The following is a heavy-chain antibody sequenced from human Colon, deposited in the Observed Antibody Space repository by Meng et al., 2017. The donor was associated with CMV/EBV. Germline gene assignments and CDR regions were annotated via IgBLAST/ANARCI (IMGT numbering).Heavy chain of an antibody. V-gene: IGHV3-7*01. Sequence: GESLKISCAASGFTFSSYWMSWVRQAPGKGLEWVANIKQDGSEKYYVDSVKGRFTISRDNAKNSLYLQMNSLTAEDTAVYYCARHLIPPGNYDILTGYLDVWGQGTTVTVSS. J-gene: IGHJ6*02. CDR3: ARHLIPPGNYDILTGYLDV. CDR1: GFTFSSYW. D-gene: IGHD3-9*01. CDR2: IKQDGSEK.